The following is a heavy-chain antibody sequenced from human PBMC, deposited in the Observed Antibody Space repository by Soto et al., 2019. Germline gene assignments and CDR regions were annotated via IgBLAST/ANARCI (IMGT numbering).Heavy chain of an antibody. V-gene: IGHV3-23*01. CDR3: AKLSYDFWSGYQIFDY. Sequence: PWGSPRLACAASGFTFSSYAMSWVRQAPGKGLEWVSAISGSGGSTYYADSVKGRFTISRDNSKNTLYLQMNSLRAEDTAVYYCAKLSYDFWSGYQIFDYWGQGTLVTVSS. J-gene: IGHJ4*02. D-gene: IGHD3-3*01. CDR2: ISGSGGST. CDR1: GFTFSSYA.